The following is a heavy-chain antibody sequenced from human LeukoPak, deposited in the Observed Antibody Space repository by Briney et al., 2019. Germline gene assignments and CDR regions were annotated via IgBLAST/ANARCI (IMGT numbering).Heavy chain of an antibody. Sequence: ASVTVSCMASGYTFTDYYMHWVRQARGRGGEGMGWINPNSGGTNYAQKFQGRVTMTRDTSISTAYMELSRLRSDDTAVYYCARDSELVIAAAGNYYMDVWGKGTTVTVSS. D-gene: IGHD6-13*01. J-gene: IGHJ6*03. V-gene: IGHV1-2*02. CDR3: ARDSELVIAAAGNYYMDV. CDR2: INPNSGGT. CDR1: GYTFTDYY.